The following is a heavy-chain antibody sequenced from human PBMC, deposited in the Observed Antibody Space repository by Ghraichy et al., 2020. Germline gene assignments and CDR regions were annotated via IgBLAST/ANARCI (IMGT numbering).Heavy chain of an antibody. CDR3: ASGPAPPRYSGSSFDY. D-gene: IGHD1-26*01. CDR2: ISYDGSNK. V-gene: IGHV3-30-3*01. CDR1: GFTFSSYA. Sequence: GGSLRLSCAASGFTFSSYAMHWVRQAPGKGLEWVAVISYDGSNKYYADSVKGRFTISRDNSKNTLYLQMNSLRAEDTAVYYCASGPAPPRYSGSSFDYWGQGTLVTVSS. J-gene: IGHJ4*02.